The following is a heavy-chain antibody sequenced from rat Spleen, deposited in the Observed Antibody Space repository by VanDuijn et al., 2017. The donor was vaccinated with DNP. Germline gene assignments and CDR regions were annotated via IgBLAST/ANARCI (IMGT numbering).Heavy chain of an antibody. CDR2: ITGGGGTT. Sequence: EVQLVESGGDLVQPGRSLKLSCVASGFTFNKYWMTWIRQVPGKGLEWIASITGGGGTTSYPDSVKGRFTISRDNVKRTLYLQMDSLRSEDTATYYCARDAGGPFDYWGQGVMVTVSS. CDR1: GFTFNKYW. V-gene: IGHV5-31*01. CDR3: ARDAGGPFDY. J-gene: IGHJ2*01. D-gene: IGHD1-11*01.